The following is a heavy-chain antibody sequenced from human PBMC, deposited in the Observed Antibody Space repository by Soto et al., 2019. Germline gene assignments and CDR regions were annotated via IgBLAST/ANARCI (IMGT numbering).Heavy chain of an antibody. D-gene: IGHD3-9*01. V-gene: IGHV4-34*01. J-gene: IGHJ6*02. CDR1: GGSFSGYY. CDR3: ARLRYFDWLKKWYLYGFDV. CDR2: INHSGST. Sequence: SETLSLTCAVYGGSFSGYYWSWIRQPPGKGLEWIGEINHSGSTNYNPALKSRVTISVDTSQKQFSLKLSSVTAADTAVYYCARLRYFDWLKKWYLYGFDVWGQGTTVTVSS.